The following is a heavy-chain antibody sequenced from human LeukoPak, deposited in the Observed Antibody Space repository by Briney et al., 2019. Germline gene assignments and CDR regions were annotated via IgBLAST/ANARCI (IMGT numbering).Heavy chain of an antibody. J-gene: IGHJ3*02. Sequence: GASVKVSCKASGYTFTSNGITWVRQAPGQGLEWMGWASGYNGNTNYAQNFQGRVTMTTDTSTSTAYMELRSLRFDDTAVYYCAQWGDHGFDIWGQGTMVTVSS. CDR3: AQWGDHGFDI. D-gene: IGHD1-26*01. V-gene: IGHV1-18*01. CDR2: ASGYNGNT. CDR1: GYTFTSNG.